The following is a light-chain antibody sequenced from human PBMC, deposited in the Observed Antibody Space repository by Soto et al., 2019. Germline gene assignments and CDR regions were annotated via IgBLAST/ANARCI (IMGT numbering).Light chain of an antibody. V-gene: IGKV3-11*01. CDR3: QQRSNWPPTWT. J-gene: IGKJ1*01. CDR2: DAS. Sequence: EIVLTQSPATLSLSPGERATLSCRASQSVGSYLAWYQQKPGQAPRLLIYDASNRATGIPARFSGSGSGTDFTLTISSLEPEDFAVYYCQQRSNWPPTWTFGQGNKVEIK. CDR1: QSVGSY.